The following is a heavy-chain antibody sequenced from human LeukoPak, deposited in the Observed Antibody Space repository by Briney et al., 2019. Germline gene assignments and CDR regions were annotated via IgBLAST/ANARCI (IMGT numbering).Heavy chain of an antibody. J-gene: IGHJ4*02. CDR2: ISAYNGNT. Sequence: ASVKVSCKASGYTFTSYGISWVRQAPGQGLEWMGWISAYNGNTNYAQKLQGRVTMTTDTSTSTAYMELRSLRSDDTAVYYCARTYSSSWYGDWNFDYWGQGTLVTVSS. CDR1: GYTFTSYG. V-gene: IGHV1-18*01. D-gene: IGHD6-13*01. CDR3: ARTYSSSWYGDWNFDY.